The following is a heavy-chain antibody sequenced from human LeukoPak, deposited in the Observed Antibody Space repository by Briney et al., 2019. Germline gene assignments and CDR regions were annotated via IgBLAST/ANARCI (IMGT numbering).Heavy chain of an antibody. Sequence: SVKVSCKASGGTFSSYAISWVRQAPGQGLEWMGGIVPIFGTANYAQKFLGRVTITADESTSTAYMELSSLRSEDTAVYYCARDRAYCGGDCYSGFGFDPWGQGTLVTVSS. J-gene: IGHJ5*02. CDR2: IVPIFGTA. CDR1: GGTFSSYA. D-gene: IGHD2-21*02. CDR3: ARDRAYCGGDCYSGFGFDP. V-gene: IGHV1-69*13.